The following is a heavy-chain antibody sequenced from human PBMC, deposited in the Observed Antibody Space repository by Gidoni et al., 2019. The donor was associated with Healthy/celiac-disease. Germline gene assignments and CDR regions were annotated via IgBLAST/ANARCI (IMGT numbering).Heavy chain of an antibody. V-gene: IGHV3-21*01. CDR2: ISSSSSYI. CDR1: GFTFGSYS. J-gene: IGHJ5*02. Sequence: EVQLVESGGGLVKPGGSLRLSCAASGFTFGSYSMNWVRQAPGKGLEWVSSISSSSSYIYYADSVKGRFTISRDNAKNSLYLQMNSLRAEDTAVYYCARDGDPRDDCSGGSCFGFDPWGQGTLVTVSS. CDR3: ARDGDPRDDCSGGSCFGFDP. D-gene: IGHD2-15*01.